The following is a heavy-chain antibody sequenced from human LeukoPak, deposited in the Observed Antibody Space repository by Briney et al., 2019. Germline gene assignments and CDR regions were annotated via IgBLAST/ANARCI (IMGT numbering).Heavy chain of an antibody. CDR1: GGSISSGSYY. V-gene: IGHV4-61*01. Sequence: SETLSLTCTVSGGSISSGSYYWSWIRQPPGKGLEWIGYIYYSGSTNYNPSLKSRVTISVDTSKNQFSLKLSSVTAADTAVYYCARDLGSYYYDSSGYNWFDPWGQGTLVTVSS. CDR3: ARDLGSYYYDSSGYNWFDP. J-gene: IGHJ5*02. D-gene: IGHD3-22*01. CDR2: IYYSGST.